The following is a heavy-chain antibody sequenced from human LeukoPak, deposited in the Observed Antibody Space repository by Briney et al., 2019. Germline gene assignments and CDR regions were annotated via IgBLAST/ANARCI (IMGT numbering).Heavy chain of an antibody. Sequence: SETLSLTCPVSGGSISSSSYYWAWIRQPPGKGLEWIGSIYYSGSTYYNPSLKSRVTISVDTSKNQFSLKLSSVTAADTAVYYCASYVAVAGKLDYWGQGTLVTVSS. V-gene: IGHV4-39*07. D-gene: IGHD6-19*01. CDR1: GGSISSSSYY. J-gene: IGHJ4*02. CDR2: IYYSGST. CDR3: ASYVAVAGKLDY.